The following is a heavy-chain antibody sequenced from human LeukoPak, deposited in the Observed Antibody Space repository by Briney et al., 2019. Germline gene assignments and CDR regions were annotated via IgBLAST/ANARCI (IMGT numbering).Heavy chain of an antibody. D-gene: IGHD3-9*01. CDR1: GGTFSSYA. V-gene: IGHV1-69*06. Sequence: SVKVSCKASGGTFSSYAISWVRQAPGQGLEWMGGIIPIFGTANYAQKFQGRVTITADKSTSTAYMGLSSLRSEDTAVYYCARDSDDILTGYYSGSADYYYYYGMDVWGKGTTVTVSS. CDR3: ARDSDDILTGYYSGSADYYYYYGMDV. CDR2: IIPIFGTA. J-gene: IGHJ6*04.